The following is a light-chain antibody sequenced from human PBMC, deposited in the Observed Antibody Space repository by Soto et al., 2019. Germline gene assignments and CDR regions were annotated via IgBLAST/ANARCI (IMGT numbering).Light chain of an antibody. CDR1: SGHSSYI. CDR3: ETWDSNTHTV. V-gene: IGLV4-60*02. J-gene: IGLJ3*02. CDR2: LEGSGSY. Sequence: QAVVTQSSSASASLGSSVTLTCTLSSGHSSYIIAWPQQQPGKAPRSLMKLEGSGSYNKGSGVPDRFSGSSSGADRYLTIASLQGEDEADYYCETWDSNTHTVCGGGTQLTVL.